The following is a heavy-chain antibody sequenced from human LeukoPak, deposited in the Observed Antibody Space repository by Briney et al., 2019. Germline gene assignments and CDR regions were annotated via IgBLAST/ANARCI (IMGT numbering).Heavy chain of an antibody. CDR2: IKQDGSEK. Sequence: GGSLRLSCAASGFTFSSYWMSWVRQAPGKGLEWVANIKQDGSEKYYVDSVKGRFTISRDNAKNSLYLQMNSLRAEDTAVYYCAREGSSGWPEMPDAFDIWGQGTMVTVSS. CDR1: GFTFSSYW. V-gene: IGHV3-7*01. J-gene: IGHJ3*02. D-gene: IGHD6-19*01. CDR3: AREGSSGWPEMPDAFDI.